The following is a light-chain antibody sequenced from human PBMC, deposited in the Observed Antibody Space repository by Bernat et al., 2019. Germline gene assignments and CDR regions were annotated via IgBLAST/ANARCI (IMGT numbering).Light chain of an antibody. CDR1: SSDVGGYNY. V-gene: IGLV2-14*01. Sequence: QSALTQSASVSGSPGQSITISCTGTSSDVGGYNYVSWYQQHPGKAPKLMIYDVSNRPSGVSNRFSASKSGNTASLTLSGLQAEDEADYYCSSYTSSSTLVFGTGTKVTVL. J-gene: IGLJ1*01. CDR2: DVS. CDR3: SSYTSSSTLV.